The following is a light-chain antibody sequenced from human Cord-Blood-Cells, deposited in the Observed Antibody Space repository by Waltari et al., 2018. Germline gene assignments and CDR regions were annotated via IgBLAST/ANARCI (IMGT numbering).Light chain of an antibody. Sequence: SALPHPASVSGSPGQSIPLSCTGTSSVVGSYNLVPWYQQHPGKAPNPMIYDGSKRPSGVSNRFSGSKSGNTASLTISGLQAEDEADYYCCSYAGSSTPVFGGGTKLTVL. CDR1: SSVVGSYNL. CDR3: CSYAGSSTPV. J-gene: IGLJ3*02. V-gene: IGLV2-23*01. CDR2: DGS.